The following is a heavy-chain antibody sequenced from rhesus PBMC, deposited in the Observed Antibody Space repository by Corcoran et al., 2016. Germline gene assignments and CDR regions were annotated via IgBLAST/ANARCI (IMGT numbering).Heavy chain of an antibody. CDR2: ISSDGSTK. CDR1: GCTFITYG. CDR3: TRFDY. Sequence: EVQLVESGRGWVQPGGSLRLSGEGSGCTFITYGLHWVRQAPGKGLEWVAVISSDGSTKYLAVSVKDRFTISRDNSNNMVYLQMNNLKLEDTAVYYCTRFDYWGQGVVVTVSS. V-gene: IGHV3-54*02. J-gene: IGHJ4*01.